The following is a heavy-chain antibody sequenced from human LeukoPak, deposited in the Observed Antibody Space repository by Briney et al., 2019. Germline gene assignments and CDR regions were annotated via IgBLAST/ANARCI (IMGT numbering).Heavy chain of an antibody. CDR2: IYSGGST. CDR1: GFIVSSND. Sequence: GGSLRLSCAASGFIVSSNDMSWVRQAPGKGLEWVSVIYSGGSTHYVDSVKGRFTISRHNSKNTMYLQMDSLRAEDTGIYYCARSNSGGYYGDYYYGMDVWGQGTTVTVSS. CDR3: ARSNSGGYYGDYYYGMDV. J-gene: IGHJ6*02. V-gene: IGHV3-53*01. D-gene: IGHD1-26*01.